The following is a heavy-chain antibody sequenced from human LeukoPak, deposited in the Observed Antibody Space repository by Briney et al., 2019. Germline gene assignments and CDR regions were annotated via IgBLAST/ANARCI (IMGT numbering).Heavy chain of an antibody. CDR2: IRYDGSNK. V-gene: IGHV3-30*02. CDR1: GFTVSSYG. D-gene: IGHD2-2*01. Sequence: GGPLRLSCAASGFTVSSYGMHWVRQAPGKGLEWVAFIRYDGSNKYYADSVKGRFTISRDDSKNTLYLQMNSLRAEDTAVYYCAKGRIVVVPAARSLDYWGQGTLVTVSS. CDR3: AKGRIVVVPAARSLDY. J-gene: IGHJ4*02.